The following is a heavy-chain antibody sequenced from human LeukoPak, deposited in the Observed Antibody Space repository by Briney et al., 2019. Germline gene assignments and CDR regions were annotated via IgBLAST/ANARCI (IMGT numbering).Heavy chain of an antibody. CDR3: AREVGDYDFWSGYYFVGFDY. J-gene: IGHJ4*02. V-gene: IGHV1-69*01. CDR2: FIPVFGPA. Sequence: GSSVKVSCKASGGTFSNYAVSWVRQAPGQGLEWMGGFIPVFGPANYAQKFQGRVTITADESTSTAYMELRSLRSDDTAVYYCAREVGDYDFWSGYYFVGFDYWGQGTLVTVSS. D-gene: IGHD3-3*01. CDR1: GGTFSNYA.